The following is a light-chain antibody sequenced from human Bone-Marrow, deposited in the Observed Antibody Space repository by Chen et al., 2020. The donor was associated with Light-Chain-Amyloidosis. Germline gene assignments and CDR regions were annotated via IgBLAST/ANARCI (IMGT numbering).Light chain of an antibody. CDR1: DLPTKY. CDR2: RDT. Sequence: SYELTQPPSVSVSPGQTARITCSGDDLPTKYAYWYQQKPGQAPVRVIHRDTERPSGISERFSGSSSATTATLTISGVQAEDEADYHCQSADSSGTYEVIFGGGTKLTVL. J-gene: IGLJ2*01. CDR3: QSADSSGTYEVI. V-gene: IGLV3-25*03.